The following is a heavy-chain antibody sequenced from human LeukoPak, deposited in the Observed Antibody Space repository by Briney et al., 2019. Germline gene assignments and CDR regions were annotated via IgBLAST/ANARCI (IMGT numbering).Heavy chain of an antibody. CDR3: AKDRFDILNTGERGMDV. V-gene: IGHV3-30*18. CDR1: GFTFSSYG. D-gene: IGHD3-9*01. J-gene: IGHJ6*02. Sequence: GRSLRLSCAASGFTFSSYGMHWVRQAPGKGLEWVAVIPYDGSNKYYADSVKGRFTISRDNSKNTLYLQMNSLRAEDTAVYYCAKDRFDILNTGERGMDVWGQGTTVTVSS. CDR2: IPYDGSNK.